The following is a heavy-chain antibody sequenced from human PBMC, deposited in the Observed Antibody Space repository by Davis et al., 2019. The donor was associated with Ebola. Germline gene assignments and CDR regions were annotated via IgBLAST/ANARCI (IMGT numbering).Heavy chain of an antibody. CDR2: IKQDGRET. D-gene: IGHD6-19*01. J-gene: IGHJ4*02. Sequence: GESLKISCAASGFTFSTYWMSWVRQAPGKGPEWVANIKQDGRETYYVDSVRGRFTISRDNIKNSLFLQMNSLRVEDTAVFYCARDLPVAGRGPIDYWGQGTLVTVSA. V-gene: IGHV3-7*01. CDR1: GFTFSTYW. CDR3: ARDLPVAGRGPIDY.